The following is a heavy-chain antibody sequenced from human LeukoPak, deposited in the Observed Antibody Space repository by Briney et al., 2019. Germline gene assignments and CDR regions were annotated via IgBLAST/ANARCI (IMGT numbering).Heavy chain of an antibody. Sequence: SETLSLTCTVSGGSISSSTYYWGWIRQPPGKGLEWIGNIYYRGSTYYNPSLKSRVTISVDTSKNQFSLKLSSVTAADTAVYYCARDGTGDHNWFDPWGQGTLVTVSS. V-gene: IGHV4-39*07. J-gene: IGHJ5*02. D-gene: IGHD4-17*01. CDR2: IYYRGST. CDR3: ARDGTGDHNWFDP. CDR1: GGSISSSTYY.